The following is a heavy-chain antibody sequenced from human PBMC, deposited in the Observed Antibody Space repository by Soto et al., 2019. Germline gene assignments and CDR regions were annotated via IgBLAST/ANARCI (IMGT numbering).Heavy chain of an antibody. J-gene: IGHJ6*03. CDR1: GYTFTGYY. Sequence: EASVKVSCKASGYTFTGYYMHWVRQAPGQGLEWMGWINPNSGGTNYAQKFQGWVTMTRDTSISTAYMELSRLRSDDTAVYYCARGYCSSTSCYAGERDYYYYYMDVWGKGTTVTVSS. D-gene: IGHD2-2*01. V-gene: IGHV1-2*04. CDR3: ARGYCSSTSCYAGERDYYYYYMDV. CDR2: INPNSGGT.